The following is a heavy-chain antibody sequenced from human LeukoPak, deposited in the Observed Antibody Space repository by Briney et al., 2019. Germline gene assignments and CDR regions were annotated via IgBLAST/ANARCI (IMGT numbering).Heavy chain of an antibody. CDR3: ARFDRSSSWFSVFDI. D-gene: IGHD3-10*01. CDR2: IYPADSDT. J-gene: IGHJ3*02. V-gene: IGHV5-51*01. Sequence: GESLKISCQGSGYTFTNYWIAWVRQLPGKGLEWMGVIYPADSDTTYSPSFQGQVTISADKSISTAYLQWTSLKAPDTAMYYCARFDRSSSWFSVFDIWGQGTMVTVSS. CDR1: GYTFTNYW.